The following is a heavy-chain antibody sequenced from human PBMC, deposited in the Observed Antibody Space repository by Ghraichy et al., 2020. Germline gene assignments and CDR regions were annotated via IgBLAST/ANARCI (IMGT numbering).Heavy chain of an antibody. J-gene: IGHJ1*01. Sequence: GGSLRLSCAASGFTVRDNFISWVRQAPGKGLEWVSIIYSGGNTHYVDSVKGRFTISRDNSKNTVYLQMNSLRDEDTAMYYCARDVGLTAEYFQNWGQGTLVTVSS. CDR1: GFTVRDNF. CDR2: IYSGGNT. D-gene: IGHD2-15*01. V-gene: IGHV3-66*01. CDR3: ARDVGLTAEYFQN.